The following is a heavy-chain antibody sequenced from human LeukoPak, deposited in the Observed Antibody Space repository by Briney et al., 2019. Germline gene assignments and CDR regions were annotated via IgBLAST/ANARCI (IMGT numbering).Heavy chain of an antibody. J-gene: IGHJ3*02. CDR1: GYSISSGYY. CDR2: IYHSGST. CDR3: ARQGGGAFDI. D-gene: IGHD3-16*01. V-gene: IGHV4-38-2*01. Sequence: SETLSLTCAVSGYSISSGYYWGWIRQPPGKGLEWIGSIYHSGSTHYNPSLKSRVTISVDTSKNQFSLKLSSVTAADTAVYYCARQGGGAFDIWGQGTMVTVSS.